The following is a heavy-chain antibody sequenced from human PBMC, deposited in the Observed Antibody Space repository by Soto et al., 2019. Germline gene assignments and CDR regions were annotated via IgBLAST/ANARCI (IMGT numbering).Heavy chain of an antibody. J-gene: IGHJ6*01. V-gene: IGHV1-69*06. CDR2: IIPIFDTA. D-gene: IGHD2-2*01. CDR1: GGTFSSYG. CDR3: ARDPGGSSNRGGVRQVGDGDYYRMDV. Sequence: QVQLVQSGAEVKKPGSSVKVSCKASGGTFSSYGISWVRQAPGQGLEWMGGIIPIFDTAKYAQKFQGRVTIAVEKTTSTAYMEVSSLRSEGTAVYYCARDPGGSSNRGGVRQVGDGDYYRMDVWGQGTTVTV.